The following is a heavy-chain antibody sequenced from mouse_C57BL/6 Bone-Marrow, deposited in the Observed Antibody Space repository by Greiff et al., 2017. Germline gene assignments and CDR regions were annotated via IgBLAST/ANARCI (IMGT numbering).Heavy chain of an antibody. Sequence: VQLQQSGPELVKPGASVKISCKASGYTFTDYYMNWVKQSHGKSLEWIGDINPNNGGTSYNQKFKGKATLTVDKSSSTAYMELRSLTSEDSAVYYCAREDWDALSYAMDSWGQGTSVTVSS. CDR2: INPNNGGT. CDR3: AREDWDALSYAMDS. D-gene: IGHD4-1*01. J-gene: IGHJ4*01. CDR1: GYTFTDYY. V-gene: IGHV1-26*01.